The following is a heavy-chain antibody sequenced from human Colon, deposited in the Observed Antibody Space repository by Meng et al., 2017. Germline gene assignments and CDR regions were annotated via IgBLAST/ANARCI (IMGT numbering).Heavy chain of an antibody. J-gene: IGHJ4*02. V-gene: IGHV3-11*01. D-gene: IGHD5-12*01. Sequence: GGSLRLSRAASGFTFSNSYMSWVRQAPGKGLEWVSYITKSGSAMYYADSVKGRFTISRDNAKNSLYLEMNSLRAEDTAVYYCARGHTWLQWGQGSLVTVSS. CDR3: ARGHTWLQ. CDR2: ITKSGSAM. CDR1: GFTFSNSY.